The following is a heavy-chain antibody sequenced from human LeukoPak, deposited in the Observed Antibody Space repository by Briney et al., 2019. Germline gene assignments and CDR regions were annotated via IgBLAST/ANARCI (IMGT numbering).Heavy chain of an antibody. CDR3: ARHGAMIVVNDAFDI. D-gene: IGHD3-22*01. Sequence: PSETLSLTCTVSGGSISSCYWSWIRQPPGKGLEWIGYIYYSGSTNYNPSLKSRVTISVDTSKNQFSLKLSSVTAADTAVYYCARHGAMIVVNDAFDIWGQGTMVTVSS. CDR1: GGSISSCY. J-gene: IGHJ3*02. CDR2: IYYSGST. V-gene: IGHV4-59*08.